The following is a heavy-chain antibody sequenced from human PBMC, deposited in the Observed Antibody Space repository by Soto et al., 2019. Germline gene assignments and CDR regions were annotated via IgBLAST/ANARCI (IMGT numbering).Heavy chain of an antibody. V-gene: IGHV3-21*06. CDR1: GVTCTRYS. CDR3: AIESEDLTSNFDY. Sequence: EVQLVESGGGLVQPGGSLRLSCAASGVTCTRYSMNWVRQAHGKGLEWVSSISSTTNYIYYGDSMKGRFTISRDNAKNSLYLEMNSLRAEDTAVYYCAIESEDLTSNFDYWGQGTLVTVSS. CDR2: ISSTTNYI. J-gene: IGHJ4*02.